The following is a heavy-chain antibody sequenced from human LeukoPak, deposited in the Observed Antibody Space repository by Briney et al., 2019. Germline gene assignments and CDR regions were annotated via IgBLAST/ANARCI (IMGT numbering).Heavy chain of an antibody. CDR3: TTDRYVTTVTPLDY. J-gene: IGHJ4*02. CDR1: GFTFSNAW. CDR2: IKSKTDGGTT. Sequence: PGGSLRLSCAASGFTFSNAWMSWVRQAPGKGQEWVGRIKSKTDGGTTDYAAPVKGRFTISRDDSKNTLYLQMNSLKTEDTAVYYCTTDRYVTTVTPLDYWGQGTLVTVSS. D-gene: IGHD4-17*01. V-gene: IGHV3-15*01.